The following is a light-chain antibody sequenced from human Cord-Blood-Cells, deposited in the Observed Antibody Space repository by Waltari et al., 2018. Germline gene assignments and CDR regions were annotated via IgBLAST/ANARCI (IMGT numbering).Light chain of an antibody. J-gene: IGLJ2*01. CDR1: SGSIASNY. Sequence: NFMLTQPHSVSESPGKTVTISCTRSSGSIASNYVQWYQQRPGSSPTTWIYEDNQRPSGFPDRFSGSIDSSSTSASLTISGLKTEDEADYYCQSYDSSNQVFGGGTKLTVL. CDR3: QSYDSSNQV. CDR2: EDN. V-gene: IGLV6-57*01.